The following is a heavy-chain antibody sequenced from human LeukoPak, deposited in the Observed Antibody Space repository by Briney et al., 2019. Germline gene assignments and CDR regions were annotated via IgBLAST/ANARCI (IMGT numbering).Heavy chain of an antibody. Sequence: GGSLRLSCAASGFTFSSYGMSWVRQAPGKGLEWVSAISGSGGSTYYADSVKGRFTISRDNSKNTLYLQMNSLRAEDTAVYYCAKEGDSSGYFLVAFDIWGQGTMVTVSS. J-gene: IGHJ3*02. CDR1: GFTFSSYG. CDR2: ISGSGGST. D-gene: IGHD3-22*01. V-gene: IGHV3-23*01. CDR3: AKEGDSSGYFLVAFDI.